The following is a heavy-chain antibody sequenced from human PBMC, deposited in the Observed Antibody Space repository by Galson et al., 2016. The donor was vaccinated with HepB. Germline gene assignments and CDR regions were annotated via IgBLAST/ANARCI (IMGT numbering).Heavy chain of an antibody. CDR1: GFTFRPVC. CDR3: TTLRLLELEHYYGMDV. J-gene: IGHJ6*02. Sequence: LRLSCAASGFTFRPVCMSWVRQAPGTGLEWVGRVKSTLDGGTTDYADPVKGRLTISRDGSKNTLYLQMNSLKTEDTAVYDCTTLRLLELEHYYGMDVWGQGTTVTVSS. V-gene: IGHV3-15*01. CDR2: VKSTLDGGTT. D-gene: IGHD3-3*01.